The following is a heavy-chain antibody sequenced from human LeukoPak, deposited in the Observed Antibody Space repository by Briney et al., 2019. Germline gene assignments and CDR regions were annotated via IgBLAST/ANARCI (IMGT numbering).Heavy chain of an antibody. Sequence: SETLSLTCTVSGYSISSGYYWGWIRQPPGKGLEWIGSIYHSGSTYYNPSLKSRVTISVDTSKNQFSLKLSSVTAADTAVYYCATTGSFDYGDTNWFDPWGQGTLVTVSS. CDR3: ATTGSFDYGDTNWFDP. CDR2: IYHSGST. D-gene: IGHD4-17*01. V-gene: IGHV4-38-2*02. CDR1: GYSISSGYY. J-gene: IGHJ5*02.